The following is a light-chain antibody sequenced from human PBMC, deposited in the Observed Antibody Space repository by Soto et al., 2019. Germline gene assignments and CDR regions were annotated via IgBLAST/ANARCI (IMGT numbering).Light chain of an antibody. V-gene: IGKV3-15*01. CDR2: GAS. Sequence: IVMTQSPATLSVSPGERATLSCRASQSVSSNLAWYQQKPGQAPRLLIYGASTRATGIPARFSGSGSGTEFTLTIDRLEPEDFAVYHCQQYAYMWTFGQGTKVDIK. J-gene: IGKJ1*01. CDR3: QQYAYMWT. CDR1: QSVSSN.